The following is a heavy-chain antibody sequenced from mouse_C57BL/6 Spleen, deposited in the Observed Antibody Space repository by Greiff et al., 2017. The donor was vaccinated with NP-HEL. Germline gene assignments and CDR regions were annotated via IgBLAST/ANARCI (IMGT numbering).Heavy chain of an antibody. J-gene: IGHJ2*01. Sequence: QVQLQQSGTELVKPGASVKLSCKASGYTFTSYWMHWVKQRPGQGLEWIGNINPSNGGTNYNEKFKSKATLTVDKSSSTAYMQLSSLTSEDSAVYYCARSGQLRPYFDYWGQGTTLTVSS. D-gene: IGHD3-2*02. CDR2: INPSNGGT. CDR1: GYTFTSYW. V-gene: IGHV1-53*01. CDR3: ARSGQLRPYFDY.